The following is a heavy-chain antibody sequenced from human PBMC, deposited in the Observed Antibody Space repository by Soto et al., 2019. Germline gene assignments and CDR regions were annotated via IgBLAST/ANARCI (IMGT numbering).Heavy chain of an antibody. CDR2: IIPIFGTA. D-gene: IGHD4-17*01. CDR3: ARLGVYGVLYWFDP. Sequence: SVKVSCKASGGTFSSYAISWVRQAPGQGLEWMGGIIPIFGTANYAQRFQGRVTITADKSTSTAYMELSSLRSEDTAVYYCARLGVYGVLYWFDPWGQGTQVTAPQ. J-gene: IGHJ5*02. V-gene: IGHV1-69*06. CDR1: GGTFSSYA.